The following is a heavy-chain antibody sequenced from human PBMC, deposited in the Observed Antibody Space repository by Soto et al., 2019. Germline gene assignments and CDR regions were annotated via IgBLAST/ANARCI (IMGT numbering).Heavy chain of an antibody. CDR1: GYSFTNYW. V-gene: IGHV5-10-1*01. CDR3: ARHLTYCSAGSCYSDFPYYGMDV. CDR2: IDPSDSYT. J-gene: IGHJ6*02. Sequence: PGESLKISCKGSGYSFTNYWISWVRQMPGKGLEWMGRIDPSDSYTNYSPSFRGHVTISADKSISIAYLQWSSLKASDTAVYYCARHLTYCSAGSCYSDFPYYGMDVWGQGTTVTVSS. D-gene: IGHD2-15*01.